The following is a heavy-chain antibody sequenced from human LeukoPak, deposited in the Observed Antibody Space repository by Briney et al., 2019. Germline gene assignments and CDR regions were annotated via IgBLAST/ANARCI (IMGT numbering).Heavy chain of an antibody. V-gene: IGHV3-33*01. D-gene: IGHD6-19*01. CDR2: IWYDGSNK. J-gene: IGHJ3*02. Sequence: GGSPRLSCAASGFTFSSYGMHWVRQAPGKGLEWVAVIWYDGSNKYYADSVKGRFTISGDNSKNTLYLQMNSLRAEDTAVYYCARTGYSSGFDAFDIWGQGTMVTVS. CDR1: GFTFSSYG. CDR3: ARTGYSSGFDAFDI.